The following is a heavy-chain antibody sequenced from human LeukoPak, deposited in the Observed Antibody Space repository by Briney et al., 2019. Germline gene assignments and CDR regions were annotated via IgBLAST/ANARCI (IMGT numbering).Heavy chain of an antibody. CDR2: IDWDDDK. V-gene: IGHV2-70*11. D-gene: IGHD3/OR15-3a*01. CDR1: GFSLTTTGMC. J-gene: IGHJ4*02. CDR3: ARRRTGDYFDY. Sequence: SGPALVKPTHALTLTCTFSGFSLTTTGMCVSWIRQPPGKALEWLARIDWDDDKYYSTSLKTRLTISKDTSKNQVVLTMTNMDPVDTATYYCARRRTGDYFDYWGQGTLVTVSS.